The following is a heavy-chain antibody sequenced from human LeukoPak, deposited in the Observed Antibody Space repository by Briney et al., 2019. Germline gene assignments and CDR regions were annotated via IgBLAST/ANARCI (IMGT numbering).Heavy chain of an antibody. Sequence: GGSLRLSCAASGFTFSSYAMHWVRQAPGKGLEWVALISYDASNKYYADSVKGRFTISRDNSENTLYLQMNSLRAEDTAVYYCARATNYYYDSSGYAPDFDYWGQGTLVTVSS. D-gene: IGHD3-22*01. CDR2: ISYDASNK. CDR1: GFTFSSYA. CDR3: ARATNYYYDSSGYAPDFDY. J-gene: IGHJ4*02. V-gene: IGHV3-30*04.